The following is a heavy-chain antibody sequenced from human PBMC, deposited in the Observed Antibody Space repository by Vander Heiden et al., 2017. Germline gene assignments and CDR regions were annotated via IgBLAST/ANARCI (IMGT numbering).Heavy chain of an antibody. CDR1: GDSVSSNSAA. D-gene: IGHD1-7*01. Sequence: QLQQSGPGLVKPSQTLSLTCAISGDSVSSNSAAWNWIRQSPSGGLEWLGRTYYRSKWYDDYAVSVKSRITINPDTSKNQFSLQLTSVTPEDTAVYYCVRGYSGNTVSLFEYWGQGTLVTVSS. CDR3: VRGYSGNTVSLFEY. J-gene: IGHJ4*02. V-gene: IGHV6-1*01. CDR2: TYYRSKWYD.